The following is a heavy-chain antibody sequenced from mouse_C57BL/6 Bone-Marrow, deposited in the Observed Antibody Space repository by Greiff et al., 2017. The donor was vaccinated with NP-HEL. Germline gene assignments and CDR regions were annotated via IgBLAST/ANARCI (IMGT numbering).Heavy chain of an antibody. CDR1: GYTFTSYW. Sequence: QVQLQQSGAELVKPGASVKLSCKASGYTFTSYWMQWVKQRPGQGLEWIGEIDPSDSYTNYNQKFKGKATLTVDTSSSTAYMQLSSLTSEDSAVYYCARRGFRDYWGQGTTLTVSS. CDR3: ARRGFRDY. V-gene: IGHV1-50*01. J-gene: IGHJ2*01. CDR2: IDPSDSYT.